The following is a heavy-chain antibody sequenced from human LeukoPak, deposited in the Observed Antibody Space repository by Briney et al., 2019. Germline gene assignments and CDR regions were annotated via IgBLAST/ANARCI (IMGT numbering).Heavy chain of an antibody. CDR2: IYYSEST. Sequence: SETLSLTCTVSGGSISSYYWSWIRQPPGKGLEWIGYIYYSESTNYNPSLKSRVTISVDTSKNQFSLKLSSVTAADTAVYYCARLSGYYGSGIDYWGQGTLVTVSS. D-gene: IGHD3-10*01. CDR3: ARLSGYYGSGIDY. J-gene: IGHJ4*02. CDR1: GGSISSYY. V-gene: IGHV4-59*01.